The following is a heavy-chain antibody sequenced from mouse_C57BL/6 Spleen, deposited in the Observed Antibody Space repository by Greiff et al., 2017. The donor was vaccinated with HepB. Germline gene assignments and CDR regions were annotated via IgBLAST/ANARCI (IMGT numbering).Heavy chain of an antibody. D-gene: IGHD1-1*01. J-gene: IGHJ2*01. Sequence: VQGVESGPELVKPGASVKISCKASGYAFSSSWMNWVKQRPGKGLEWIGRIYPGDGDTNYNGKFKGKATLTADKSSSTAYMQLSSLTSEDSAVYFCARMLRDYWGQGTTLTVSS. CDR1: GYAFSSSW. CDR3: ARMLRDY. CDR2: IYPGDGDT. V-gene: IGHV1-82*01.